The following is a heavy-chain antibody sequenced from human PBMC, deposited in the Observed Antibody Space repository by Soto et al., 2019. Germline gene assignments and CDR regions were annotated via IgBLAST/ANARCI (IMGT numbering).Heavy chain of an antibody. CDR3: ARLRASSGSYYWAFDY. D-gene: IGHD1-26*01. J-gene: IGHJ4*02. CDR1: GFTFSSYN. V-gene: IGHV3-48*01. Sequence: GGSLRLSCAASGFTFSSYNMNWVRQAPGKGLDWVSYISSSSSTIHYADSVKGRFTISAAYLRWSSLEASDTAMYYCARLRASSGSYYWAFDYWGQGTLVTVSS. CDR2: ISSSSSTI.